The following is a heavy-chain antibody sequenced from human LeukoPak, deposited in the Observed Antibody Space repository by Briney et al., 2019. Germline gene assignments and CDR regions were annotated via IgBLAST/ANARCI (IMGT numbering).Heavy chain of an antibody. Sequence: GGSLRLSCAASGFTFSSYAMHWVRQAPGKGLGWVAVISYDGSNKYYADSVKGRFTISRDNSKNTLYLQMNSLRAEDTAVYYCARAPTVAGTIWFDPWGQGTLVTVSS. CDR3: ARAPTVAGTIWFDP. J-gene: IGHJ5*02. V-gene: IGHV3-30-3*01. D-gene: IGHD6-19*01. CDR1: GFTFSSYA. CDR2: ISYDGSNK.